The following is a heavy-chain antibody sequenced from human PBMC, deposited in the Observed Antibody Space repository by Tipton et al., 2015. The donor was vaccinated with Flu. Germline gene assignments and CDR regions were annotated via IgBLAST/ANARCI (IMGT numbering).Heavy chain of an antibody. CDR3: ARGAGYLWEMEY. J-gene: IGHJ4*02. D-gene: IGHD3-16*01. Sequence: TLSLTCTVSGASFTTRTYHWVWVRQPPGKGLEWIGEIHHSGNTKYNPSLKSRVTISVDTSKNQFSLKVNSVTAADTAVYYCARGAGYLWEMEYGGQGTLVTVSS. CDR1: GASFTTRTYH. V-gene: IGHV4-39*07. CDR2: IHHSGNT.